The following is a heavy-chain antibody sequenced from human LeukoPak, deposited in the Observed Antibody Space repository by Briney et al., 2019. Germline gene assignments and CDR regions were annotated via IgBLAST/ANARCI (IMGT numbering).Heavy chain of an antibody. Sequence: ASVKVSCKASGYTFTGYYMHWVRQAPGQGREWMGWINPNSGGTNYAQKFQGRVTMTRDTSISTAYMELSRLRSDDTAVYYCARDLGQWLTQSAFDIWGQGTMVTVSS. J-gene: IGHJ3*02. CDR2: INPNSGGT. CDR1: GYTFTGYY. D-gene: IGHD6-19*01. V-gene: IGHV1-2*02. CDR3: ARDLGQWLTQSAFDI.